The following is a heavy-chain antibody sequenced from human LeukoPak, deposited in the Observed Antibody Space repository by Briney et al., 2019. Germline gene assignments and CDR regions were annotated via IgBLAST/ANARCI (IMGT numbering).Heavy chain of an antibody. CDR1: GGSISSSSYY. CDR3: ARLRYYYDSSGYQHAFDI. D-gene: IGHD3-22*01. Sequence: SETLSLTCTVSGGSISSSSYYWGWIRQPPGKGLEWIGSIYYSGSTYYNPSRKSRVTISVDTSKNQFSLKLSSVTAADTAVYYCARLRYYYDSSGYQHAFDIWGQGTMVTVSS. CDR2: IYYSGST. J-gene: IGHJ3*02. V-gene: IGHV4-39*01.